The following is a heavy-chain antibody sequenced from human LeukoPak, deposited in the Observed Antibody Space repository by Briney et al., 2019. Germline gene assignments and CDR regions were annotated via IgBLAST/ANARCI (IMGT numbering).Heavy chain of an antibody. CDR2: INPSGGST. CDR3: AFSYGQKDDY. J-gene: IGHJ4*02. Sequence: ASVKVSCKASGYTFTSYYMHWVRQAPGQGLEWMGIINPSGGSTSYAQKFQGRVTITADKSTSTAYMELSSLRSEDTAVYYCAFSYGQKDDYWGQGTLVTVSS. V-gene: IGHV1-46*01. D-gene: IGHD5-18*01. CDR1: GYTFTSYY.